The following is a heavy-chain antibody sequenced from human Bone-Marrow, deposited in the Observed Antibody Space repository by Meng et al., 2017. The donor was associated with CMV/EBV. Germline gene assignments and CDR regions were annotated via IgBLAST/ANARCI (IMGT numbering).Heavy chain of an antibody. CDR3: ARDRDRSSSQRFDY. D-gene: IGHD6-6*01. CDR2: ISSGGSTK. Sequence: GESLKISCAASGFTFSSYEMNWVRQAPGKGLEWVSYISSGGSTKYYADSVKGRFTISRDNAENSLYLQMNSLRAEDTAVYYCARDRDRSSSQRFDYWGQGTLVTGSS. CDR1: GFTFSSYE. J-gene: IGHJ4*02. V-gene: IGHV3-48*03.